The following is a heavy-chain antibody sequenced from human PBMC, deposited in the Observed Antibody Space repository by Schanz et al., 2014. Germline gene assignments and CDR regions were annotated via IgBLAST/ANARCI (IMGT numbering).Heavy chain of an antibody. V-gene: IGHV3-15*01. J-gene: IGHJ2*01. CDR3: TPAGMGVVAATPLLANFDL. CDR1: GFTFSNAW. CDR2: IKSKTDGGTT. Sequence: EVQLVESGGGLVRPGDSLRLSCAASGFTFSNAWMNWVRQAPGKGLEWVGRIKSKTDGGTTDYVAPVKGRFNISRDDSKNTLYLQMNSLKTEDTAVYYCTPAGMGVVAATPLLANFDLWGRGTLVTVSS. D-gene: IGHD2-15*01.